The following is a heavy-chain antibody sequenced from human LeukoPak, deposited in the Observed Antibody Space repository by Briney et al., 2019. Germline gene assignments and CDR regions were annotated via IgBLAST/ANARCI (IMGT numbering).Heavy chain of an antibody. D-gene: IGHD6-13*01. CDR2: INPSGGST. Sequence: ASVKVSCKASGYSFTSHYMHWVRQAPGQGLEWMGIINPSGGSTSYAQKFQGRVTMTRNTSISTAYMELSSLRSEDTAVYYCARGYLPRSGYSSSWYWFDPWGQGTLVTVSS. J-gene: IGHJ5*02. CDR1: GYSFTSHY. CDR3: ARGYLPRSGYSSSWYWFDP. V-gene: IGHV1-46*01.